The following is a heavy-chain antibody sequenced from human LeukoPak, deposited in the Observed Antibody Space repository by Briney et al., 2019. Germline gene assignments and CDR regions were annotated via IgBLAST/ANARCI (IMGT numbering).Heavy chain of an antibody. Sequence: GGSLRLSCAASRFTFSSYGMHWVRQAPGKGLEWVAVIWYDGSNKYYADSVKGRFTISRDNSKNTLYLQMNSLRAEDTAVYYCARVGDYDYYYYGMDVWGQGTTVTVSS. CDR1: RFTFSSYG. CDR3: ARVGDYDYYYYGMDV. D-gene: IGHD4-17*01. J-gene: IGHJ6*02. CDR2: IWYDGSNK. V-gene: IGHV3-33*01.